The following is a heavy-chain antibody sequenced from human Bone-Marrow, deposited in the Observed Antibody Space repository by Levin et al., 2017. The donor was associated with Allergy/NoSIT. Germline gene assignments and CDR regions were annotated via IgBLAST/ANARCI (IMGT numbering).Heavy chain of an antibody. CDR1: GFTFSTYW. Sequence: PRASVKVSCAASGFTFSTYWMTWIRQAPGKGLEWVANIKGDGSVKYYLDSVEGRFTISRDNAKNSLYLQINSLRVEDTALYYCARDQDYHDTKSDNRDDALDTWGKGTMVAVSS. D-gene: IGHD1-14*01. CDR2: IKGDGSVK. CDR3: ARDQDYHDTKSDNRDDALDT. J-gene: IGHJ3*02. V-gene: IGHV3-7*01.